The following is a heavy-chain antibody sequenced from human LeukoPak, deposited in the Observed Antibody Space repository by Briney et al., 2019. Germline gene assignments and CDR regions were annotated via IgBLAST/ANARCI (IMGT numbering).Heavy chain of an antibody. J-gene: IGHJ4*02. CDR1: GYTFTGYY. CDR2: IYPGGGST. CDR3: ARDNDFDY. V-gene: IGHV1-46*01. D-gene: IGHD2-8*01. Sequence: ASVKVSCKASGYTFTGYYMHWVRQATRQGLKWMGIIYPGGGSTSYAQKFQGRVTMTRDMSTSTVYMELSSLRSEDTAVYYCARDNDFDYWGQGTLVTVSS.